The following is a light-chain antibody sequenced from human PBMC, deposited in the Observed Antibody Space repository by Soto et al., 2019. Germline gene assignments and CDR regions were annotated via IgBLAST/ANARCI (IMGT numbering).Light chain of an antibody. V-gene: IGLV2-14*03. J-gene: IGLJ3*02. Sequence: SALTQPASVSGSPGQSITISCTGTSSDVGAYNYVSWYQHHPGKAPKFLIYDVSNRPSGVSDRFSGSKSGNTASLSISGLQPEDEAVYYCSSYTTSSTVVFGGGTKLTVL. CDR3: SSYTTSSTVV. CDR1: SSDVGAYNY. CDR2: DVS.